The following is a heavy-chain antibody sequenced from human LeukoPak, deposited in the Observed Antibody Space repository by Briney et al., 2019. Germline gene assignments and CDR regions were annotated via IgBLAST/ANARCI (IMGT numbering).Heavy chain of an antibody. J-gene: IGHJ4*02. CDR3: AKRIDYGDYAFFFDY. D-gene: IGHD4-17*01. CDR1: GITFSSHA. V-gene: IGHV3-23*01. CDR2: ISSRGGST. Sequence: GGSLRLSCAASGITFSSHAMTWVRQAPGKGLEWVSVISSRGGSTYYEDSVKGRFTISRDNSKNTLYLQMNSLRAEDTAVYYCAKRIDYGDYAFFFDYWGQGTLVTVSS.